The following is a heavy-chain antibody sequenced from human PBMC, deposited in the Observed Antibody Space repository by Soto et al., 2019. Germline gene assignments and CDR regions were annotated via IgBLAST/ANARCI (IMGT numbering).Heavy chain of an antibody. D-gene: IGHD3-3*01. CDR3: ARGVYDFWSANNWFDP. CDR1: GGSISSYY. J-gene: IGHJ5*02. Sequence: PSETLSLTCTVSGGSISSYYWSWIRQPPGKGLEWIGYIYYSGSTNYNPSLKSRVTISVDTSKNQFSLKLSSVTAADTAVYYCARGVYDFWSANNWFDPWGQGTLVTVSS. CDR2: IYYSGST. V-gene: IGHV4-59*01.